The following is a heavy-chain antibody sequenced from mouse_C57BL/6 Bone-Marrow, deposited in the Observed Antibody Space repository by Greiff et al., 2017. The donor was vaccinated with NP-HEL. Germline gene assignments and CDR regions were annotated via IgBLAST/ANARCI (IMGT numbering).Heavy chain of an antibody. V-gene: IGHV1-63*01. D-gene: IGHD2-3*01. J-gene: IGHJ2*01. CDR1: GYTFTNYW. CDR3: ARGSLVTRDYFDY. CDR2: IYPGGGYT. Sequence: QVQLQQSGAELVRPGTSVKMSCKASGYTFTNYWIGWAKQRPGHGLEWIGDIYPGGGYTNYNEKFKGKATLTADKSSSTAYMQFSSLTSEDSAIYYCARGSLVTRDYFDYWGQGTTLTVSS.